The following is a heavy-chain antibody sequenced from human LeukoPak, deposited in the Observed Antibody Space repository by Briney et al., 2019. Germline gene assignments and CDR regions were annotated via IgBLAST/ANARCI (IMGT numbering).Heavy chain of an antibody. D-gene: IGHD3-3*01. V-gene: IGHV4-34*01. CDR3: AKEGLRFLEWLLYYFDY. Sequence: SETLSLTCAVYGGPFSGYYWSWIRQPPGKGLEWIGEINHSGSTNYNPSLKSRVTISVDTSKNQFSLKLSSVTAADTAVYYCAKEGLRFLEWLLYYFDYWGQGTLVTVSS. CDR2: INHSGST. CDR1: GGPFSGYY. J-gene: IGHJ4*02.